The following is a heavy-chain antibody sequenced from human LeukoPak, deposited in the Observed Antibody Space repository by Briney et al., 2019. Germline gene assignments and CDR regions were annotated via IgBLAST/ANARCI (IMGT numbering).Heavy chain of an antibody. CDR1: GFTFISYA. V-gene: IGHV3-23*01. Sequence: GGSLRLSCAASGFTFISYAMSWVRQAPGKGLEGVSAISGGCGSTYYADSVKGRFTISRANAKNTLYLQMNSLRAEDTAVYYCARESYYFDYWGQGTLVTVSS. CDR2: ISGGCGST. J-gene: IGHJ4*02. CDR3: ARESYYFDY. D-gene: IGHD3-16*02.